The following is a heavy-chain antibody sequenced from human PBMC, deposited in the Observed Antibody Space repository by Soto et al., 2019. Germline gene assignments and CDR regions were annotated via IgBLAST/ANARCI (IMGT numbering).Heavy chain of an antibody. V-gene: IGHV4-30-4*01. CDR1: GGSISSGDYY. J-gene: IGHJ6*02. Sequence: SETLSLTCTVSGGSISSGDYYWSWIRQPPGKGLEWIGYIYYSGSTYYNPSLKSRVTISVDTSKNQFSLKLSSVTAADTAVYYCARTSPVLRFLEWSDYGMDVWSQGTTVT. D-gene: IGHD3-3*01. CDR2: IYYSGST. CDR3: ARTSPVLRFLEWSDYGMDV.